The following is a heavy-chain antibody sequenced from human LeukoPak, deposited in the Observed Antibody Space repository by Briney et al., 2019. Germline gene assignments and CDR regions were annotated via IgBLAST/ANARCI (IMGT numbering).Heavy chain of an antibody. D-gene: IGHD1-26*01. Sequence: GGSLRLSCAASGLTFSNYAMNWVRQAPGKGLEWVSAISGSGGSTYYADSVKGRFTISRDNSKNTLYLQMNSLRAEDTAVYYCAKGAPYSGSYLNWFDPRGQGTLVTVSS. CDR1: GLTFSNYA. V-gene: IGHV3-23*01. CDR3: AKGAPYSGSYLNWFDP. J-gene: IGHJ5*02. CDR2: ISGSGGST.